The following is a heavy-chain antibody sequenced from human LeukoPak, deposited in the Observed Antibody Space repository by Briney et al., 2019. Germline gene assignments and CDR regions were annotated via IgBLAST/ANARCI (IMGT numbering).Heavy chain of an antibody. V-gene: IGHV3-23*01. D-gene: IGHD3-9*01. CDR1: GFIFRNYA. Sequence: PGGSLRLSCAASGFIFRNYAMSWVRQAPGKGLEWVSTITDSGNTTYYADSVKGRFTISRDNSKITLYVKMNTLRAEDTAVYYCEKWGAYDILTGYYVSDLWGRGPVVSVS. J-gene: IGHJ4*02. CDR3: EKWGAYDILTGYYVSDL. CDR2: ITDSGNTT.